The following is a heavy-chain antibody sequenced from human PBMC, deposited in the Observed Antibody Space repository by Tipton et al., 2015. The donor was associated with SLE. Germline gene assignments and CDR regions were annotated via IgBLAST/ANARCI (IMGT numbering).Heavy chain of an antibody. CDR1: GGSLSNYY. J-gene: IGHJ4*02. Sequence: TLSLTCTVSGGSLSNYYWSWIRQPTGKGLEWIGRIYTSGSTNYNPSPESRVTMSVDTSKNQFSLKLSSVTAADTAVYYCARDHPVAGPFDYWGQGTLVTVSS. V-gene: IGHV4-4*07. CDR2: IYTSGST. D-gene: IGHD6-19*01. CDR3: ARDHPVAGPFDY.